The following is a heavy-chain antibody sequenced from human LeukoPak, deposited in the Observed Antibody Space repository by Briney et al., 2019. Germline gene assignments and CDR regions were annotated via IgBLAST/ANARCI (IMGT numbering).Heavy chain of an antibody. V-gene: IGHV3-48*04. CDR1: GFTFSSYS. J-gene: IGHJ4*02. CDR3: ARVEGFIDY. Sequence: GGSLRLSCAASGFTFSSYSMNWVRQAPGKGLQWVSYISSSGSTKYYADSVKGRFTISRDNAKNSLYLQMISLRAEDTALYYCARVEGFIDYWGQGTLVTVSS. CDR2: ISSSGSTK. D-gene: IGHD3-16*02.